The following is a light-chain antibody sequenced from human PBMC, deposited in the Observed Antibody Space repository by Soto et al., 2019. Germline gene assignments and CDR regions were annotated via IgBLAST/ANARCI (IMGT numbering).Light chain of an antibody. CDR3: QQSYTTPFT. CDR1: QNIVGY. J-gene: IGKJ3*01. Sequence: DIQMTQSPSSLSASVGDRVTISCRASQNIVGYLNWYQQTPGKAPKLLVYAASSWRSGVPSRFSGSGSGTDFNFTISSLQPEDCGTSYCQQSYTTPFTFGPGTQVD. V-gene: IGKV1-39*01. CDR2: AAS.